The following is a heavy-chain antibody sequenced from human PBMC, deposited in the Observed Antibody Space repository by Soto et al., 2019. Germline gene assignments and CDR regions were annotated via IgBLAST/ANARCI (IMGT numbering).Heavy chain of an antibody. J-gene: IGHJ4*02. D-gene: IGHD2-15*01. V-gene: IGHV3-30-3*01. Sequence: GGSLRLSCAASGFTFSNYAMHWVRQAPGKGLEWVAVISYDGSNTYYADSVKGRFTISRDNSKNTLYLQMDSLRAEDTAVYFCARRPLPYYFDYRWPGILVTLSS. CDR1: GFTFSNYA. CDR3: ARRPLPYYFDY. CDR2: ISYDGSNT.